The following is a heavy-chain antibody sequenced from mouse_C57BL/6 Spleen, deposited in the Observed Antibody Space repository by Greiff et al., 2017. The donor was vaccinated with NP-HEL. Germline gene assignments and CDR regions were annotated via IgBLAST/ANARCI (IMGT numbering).Heavy chain of an antibody. J-gene: IGHJ4*01. Sequence: QVQLQQSGAELMKPGASVKLSCKATGYTFTGYWIEWVKQRPGHGLEWIGEILPGSGSTTYNEKFTGKATFTADTSSNTAYMQLCSLTTEESAIYSCARFKLTGKGYYAMDYWGQGTSVTVSS. V-gene: IGHV1-9*01. CDR2: ILPGSGST. D-gene: IGHD4-1*01. CDR1: GYTFTGYW. CDR3: ARFKLTGKGYYAMDY.